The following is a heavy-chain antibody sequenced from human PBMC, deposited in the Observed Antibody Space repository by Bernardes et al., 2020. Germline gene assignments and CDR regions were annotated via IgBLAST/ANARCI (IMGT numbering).Heavy chain of an antibody. CDR2: ISGSGSGI. CDR3: ARNCSSTTCPLGL. Sequence: GGSLRLSCVASGFTFSSYSMNWVRQAPGKGLEWVSSISGSGSGIWNADSVKGRFTISRDNAKNSLYLQMNSLRAEDTAVYYCARNCSSTTCPLGLWGQGTLVTVSS. J-gene: IGHJ4*01. V-gene: IGHV3-21*06. CDR1: GFTFSSYS. D-gene: IGHD2-2*01.